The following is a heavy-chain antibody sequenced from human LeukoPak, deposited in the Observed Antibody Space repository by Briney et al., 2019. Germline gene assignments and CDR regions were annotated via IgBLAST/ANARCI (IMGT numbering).Heavy chain of an antibody. J-gene: IGHJ6*03. V-gene: IGHV1-18*01. D-gene: IGHD6-13*01. Sequence: GASVKVSCKASGYTFTSYGISWVRQAPGQGLEWMGWISAYNGNTSYAQKLQGRVTMTTDTSTSTAYMELRSLRSDDTAVYYCARDLFGSSWVYYYYMDVWGKGTTVTVSS. CDR1: GYTFTSYG. CDR2: ISAYNGNT. CDR3: ARDLFGSSWVYYYYMDV.